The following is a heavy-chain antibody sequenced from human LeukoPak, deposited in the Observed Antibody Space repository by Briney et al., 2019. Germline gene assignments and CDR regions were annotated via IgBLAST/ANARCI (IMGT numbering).Heavy chain of an antibody. D-gene: IGHD3-3*01. V-gene: IGHV3-23*01. Sequence: GGSLRLSCAASGFTFSSYAMSWVRQAPGKGLEWVSAISGSGGSTYYADSVKGRFTISRDNSKNTLYLQMNSLRAADTAVYYCAKGDTYYDFWSGYYMSAPLFDYWGQGTLVTVSS. CDR2: ISGSGGST. J-gene: IGHJ4*02. CDR3: AKGDTYYDFWSGYYMSAPLFDY. CDR1: GFTFSSYA.